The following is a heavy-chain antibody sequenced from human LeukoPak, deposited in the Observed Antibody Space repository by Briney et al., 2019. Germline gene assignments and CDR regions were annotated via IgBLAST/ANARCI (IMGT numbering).Heavy chain of an antibody. V-gene: IGHV5-51*01. Sequence: GESLKISCKGSGYRFIDYWIGWVRQMPGKGLEWMGIIFPGDFDIKYSPSFQGQVTISADKSLSTAYLQWSSLKVSDSAMYYCARTYCAAGSCYYFDHWGQGTLVTVSS. CDR1: GYRFIDYW. CDR2: IFPGDFDI. CDR3: ARTYCAAGSCYYFDH. J-gene: IGHJ4*02. D-gene: IGHD2-15*01.